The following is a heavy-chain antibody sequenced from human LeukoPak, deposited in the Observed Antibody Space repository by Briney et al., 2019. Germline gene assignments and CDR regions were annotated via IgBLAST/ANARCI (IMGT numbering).Heavy chain of an antibody. CDR3: ARDWSDGFDY. V-gene: IGHV3-23*01. Sequence: GGSLRLSCAASGFTFSSYAMSWVRQAPGKGLEWVSAISGSGGSTYYADSVKGRFTISRDNAKNSLYLQMNSLRADDTAVYYCARDWSDGFDYWGQGTLVTVSS. D-gene: IGHD3-3*01. CDR1: GFTFSSYA. CDR2: ISGSGGST. J-gene: IGHJ4*02.